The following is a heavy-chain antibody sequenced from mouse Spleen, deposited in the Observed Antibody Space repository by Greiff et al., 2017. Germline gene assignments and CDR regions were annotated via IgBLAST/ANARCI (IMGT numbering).Heavy chain of an antibody. D-gene: IGHD4-1*01. V-gene: IGHV1-50*01. Sequence: QVHVKQPGAELVKPGASVKLSCKASGYTFTSYWMQWVKQRPGQGLEWIGEIDPSDSYTNYNQKFKGKATLTVDTSSSTAYMQLSSLTSEDSAVYYCASSGTGGAWFAYWGQGTLVTVSA. CDR3: ASSGTGGAWFAY. J-gene: IGHJ3*01. CDR1: GYTFTSYW. CDR2: IDPSDSYT.